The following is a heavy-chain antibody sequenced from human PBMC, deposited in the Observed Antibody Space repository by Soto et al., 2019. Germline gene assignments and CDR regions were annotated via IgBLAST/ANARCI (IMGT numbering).Heavy chain of an antibody. CDR3: TTDPHSGSYHPGTFDI. Sequence: GGSLRLSCAASGFNFSNAWMSWGRQAPGKGLEWVGRIKSKTDGGTTDYAAPVKGRFTISRDDSKNTLYLQMNSLKTEATAVYYCTTDPHSGSYHPGTFDIWGQGTMVTVSS. J-gene: IGHJ3*02. D-gene: IGHD1-26*01. V-gene: IGHV3-15*01. CDR2: IKSKTDGGTT. CDR1: GFNFSNAW.